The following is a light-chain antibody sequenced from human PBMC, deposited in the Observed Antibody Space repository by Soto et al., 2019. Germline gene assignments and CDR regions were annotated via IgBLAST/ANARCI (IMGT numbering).Light chain of an antibody. Sequence: QSVLTQPPSASGTPGQRVTISCSGSSSNIGNNIVNWYQQLPGTAPKLLIFGNNQRPSGVPDRFSGSKSGTSGSLAISGLQSEDEADYSCAAWDDSLNGVVFGGGTKLTVL. CDR3: AAWDDSLNGVV. CDR2: GNN. J-gene: IGLJ2*01. CDR1: SSNIGNNI. V-gene: IGLV1-44*01.